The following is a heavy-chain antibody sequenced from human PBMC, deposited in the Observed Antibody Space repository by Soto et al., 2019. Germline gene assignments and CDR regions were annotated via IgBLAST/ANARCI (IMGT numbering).Heavy chain of an antibody. CDR3: AKDRRYYDGSGYHNSNWFDP. J-gene: IGHJ5*02. CDR2: ISGSGGST. CDR1: GFTFSIYA. Sequence: GGSLRLSCAASGFTFSIYAMSWFRQAPGKGLEWVSAISGSGGSTYYADSVKGRFTISRDNSKNTLYLQMNSLRAEDTAVYYCAKDRRYYDGSGYHNSNWFDPWGQGTLVTVSS. V-gene: IGHV3-23*01. D-gene: IGHD3-22*01.